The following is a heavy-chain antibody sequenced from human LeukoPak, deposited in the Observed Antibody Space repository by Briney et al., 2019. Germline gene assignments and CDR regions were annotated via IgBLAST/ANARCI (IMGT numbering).Heavy chain of an antibody. V-gene: IGHV4-4*07. Sequence: SETLSLTCSVSGAFSTNYFWSWIRQPAGKGLQWIGRINTSGDTYYNPSLKSRVTMSVDTSKKQFSLNLSSMAAADTAVYYCARTLLPATIGAFDIWGQGTMVTVSS. CDR3: ARTLLPATIGAFDI. D-gene: IGHD2-2*02. CDR2: INTSGDT. J-gene: IGHJ3*02. CDR1: GAFSTNYF.